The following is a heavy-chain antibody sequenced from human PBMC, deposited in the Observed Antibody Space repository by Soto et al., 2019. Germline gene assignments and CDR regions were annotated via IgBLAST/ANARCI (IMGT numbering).Heavy chain of an antibody. CDR1: GGSISSYY. CDR3: ARGWLPTSPYYFDY. D-gene: IGHD5-12*01. CDR2: IYYSGST. Sequence: PSETLSLTCTVSGGSISSYYWSWIRQPPGKGLEWIGYIYYSGSTNYNPSLKSRVTISVDTSKNQFSLKLSSVTAADTAVYYCARGWLPTSPYYFDYWGQGTLVTVSS. J-gene: IGHJ4*02. V-gene: IGHV4-59*01.